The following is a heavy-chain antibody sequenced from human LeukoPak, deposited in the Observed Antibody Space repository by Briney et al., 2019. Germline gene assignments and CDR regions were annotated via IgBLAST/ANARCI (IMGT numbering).Heavy chain of an antibody. J-gene: IGHJ4*02. D-gene: IGHD5-12*01. V-gene: IGHV3-9*01. CDR3: ARSYGGYPIDY. CDR2: ISWNSGSI. Sequence: GGSLRLSCAASGFTFDDYAMHWVRQAPGKGLEWVSGISWNSGSIGYADSVKGRFTISRDNAKNSLYLQMNSLRAEDTAVYYCARSYGGYPIDYWGQGTLVTVSS. CDR1: GFTFDDYA.